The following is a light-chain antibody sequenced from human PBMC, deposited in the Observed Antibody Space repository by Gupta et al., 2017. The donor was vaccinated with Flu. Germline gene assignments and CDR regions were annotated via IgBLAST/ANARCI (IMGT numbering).Light chain of an antibody. CDR2: AAS. V-gene: IGKV1-39*01. CDR1: QSVSNF. J-gene: IGKJ4*02. CDR3: HQGYSTPQT. Sequence: GERVTLTCRASQSVSNFLNLCQQQQGSAPRILLYAASTLQGGVPPRFSGSGAATAFTLIINSLQPEDVATYYCHQGYSTPQTFGRGTTVEIK.